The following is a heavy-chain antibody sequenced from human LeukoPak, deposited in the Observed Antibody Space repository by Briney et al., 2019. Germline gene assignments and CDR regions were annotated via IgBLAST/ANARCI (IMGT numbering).Heavy chain of an antibody. CDR2: IYYSGST. Sequence: SETLSLTCTVSGGSISSSSYYWGWIRQPPGKEQEWIGSIYYSGSTYYNPSLKSRVTISVDTSKKQFSLKLSSVTAADTAVYYCARRIAARPINYFDYWGQGTLVTVSS. D-gene: IGHD6-6*01. J-gene: IGHJ4*02. V-gene: IGHV4-39*01. CDR3: ARRIAARPINYFDY. CDR1: GGSISSSSYY.